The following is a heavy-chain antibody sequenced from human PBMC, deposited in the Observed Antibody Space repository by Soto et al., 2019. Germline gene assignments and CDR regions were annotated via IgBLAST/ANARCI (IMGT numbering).Heavy chain of an antibody. CDR3: AWATNTATNYNGAW. Sequence: SETLSLTCTGAGGSISSYYWSWIRQPAGKGLEWIGRIYTSGSTNYNPSLKSRVTMSVDTSKNQFSLKLSSVTAADTAVYYCAWATNTATNYNGAWWSQPSQANVSS. V-gene: IGHV4-4*07. CDR1: GGSISSYY. D-gene: IGHD1-1*01. CDR2: IYTSGST. J-gene: IGHJ4*02.